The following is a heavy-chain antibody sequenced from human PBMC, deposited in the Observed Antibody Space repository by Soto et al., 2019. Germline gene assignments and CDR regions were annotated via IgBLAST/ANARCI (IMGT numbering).Heavy chain of an antibody. CDR3: ARHPERIAEIGWFDP. V-gene: IGHV3-48*01. CDR2: ISSSSTI. Sequence: EVQLVESGGGLVQPGGSLRLSCAASGFTFSSYSMNWVRQAPGKGLEWVSHISSSSTIYYADSVKGRFTISRDNAKNSLYLQMNSLRAEDTAVYYCARHPERIAEIGWFDPWGQGTLVTVSS. D-gene: IGHD6-13*01. CDR1: GFTFSSYS. J-gene: IGHJ5*02.